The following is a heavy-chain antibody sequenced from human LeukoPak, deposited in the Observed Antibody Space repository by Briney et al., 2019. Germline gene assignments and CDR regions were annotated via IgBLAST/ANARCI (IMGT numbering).Heavy chain of an antibody. CDR2: MSGSGGTT. Sequence: GGSLRLSCVGSGFTFSTYEMNWVRQAPGKGLEWVSAMSGSGGTTYYADSVKGRFAISRDNSRNTLYLQMSSLRTEDTALYYCAKVQQLATIYYFDYWGQGSLVTVSS. D-gene: IGHD6-13*01. CDR3: AKVQQLATIYYFDY. V-gene: IGHV3-23*01. CDR1: GFTFSTYE. J-gene: IGHJ4*02.